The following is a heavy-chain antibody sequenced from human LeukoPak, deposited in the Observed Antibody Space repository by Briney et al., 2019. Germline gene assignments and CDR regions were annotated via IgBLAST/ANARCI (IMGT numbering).Heavy chain of an antibody. CDR2: IKQDGSEK. Sequence: GGSLRLSCAASGFTFSSYWMSWVRQAPGKGLEWVANIKQDGSEKYYVDSVKGRFTISRDNAKNSLYLQMNSLRAEDTAVYYCARSHSTMVRGVIIRFTYYFDYWGQGTLVTVSS. D-gene: IGHD3-10*01. J-gene: IGHJ4*02. CDR3: ARSHSTMVRGVIIRFTYYFDY. CDR1: GFTFSSYW. V-gene: IGHV3-7*01.